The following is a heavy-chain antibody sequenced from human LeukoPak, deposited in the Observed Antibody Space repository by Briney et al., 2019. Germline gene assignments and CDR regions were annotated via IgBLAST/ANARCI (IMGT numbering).Heavy chain of an antibody. V-gene: IGHV1-8*03. J-gene: IGHJ4*02. Sequence: SVKVSCKXSGYTFTSYDINWVQQATGQGLEWMGWMNPNSGNTGYSQKFQGRVTITRNTSISTAYMELSSLRSEDTAVYYCARGIFVAPDYWGQGTLVTVSS. CDR2: MNPNSGNT. CDR3: ARGIFVAPDY. D-gene: IGHD3-9*01. CDR1: GYTFTSYD.